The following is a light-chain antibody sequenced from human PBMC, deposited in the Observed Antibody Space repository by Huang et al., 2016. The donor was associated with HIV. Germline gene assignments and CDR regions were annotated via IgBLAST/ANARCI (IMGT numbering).Light chain of an antibody. J-gene: IGKJ4*01. CDR3: QQFKSNPLT. CDR1: QDISSA. CDR2: DAS. V-gene: IGKV1-13*02. Sequence: AIQLTQSPSSLSASVGDRVTITCRASQDISSALAWYQQKPGKPPKLLIYDASSLEGGVPARFSGSGSGTDFTLTISSLQPEDFASYYCQQFKSNPLTFGGGTRVEIK.